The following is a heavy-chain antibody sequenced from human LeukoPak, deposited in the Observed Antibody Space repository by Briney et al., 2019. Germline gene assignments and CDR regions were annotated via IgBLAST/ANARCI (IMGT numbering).Heavy chain of an antibody. CDR3: ARVKELEWVLEGSNPWGHDPNWFDP. CDR1: GGSIRSSYYY. V-gene: IGHV4-39*01. Sequence: SETLSLTCTVSGGSIRSSYYYWGWIRQPPGKGLEWIGSIYDSGSTYYNPSLKSRVTISVDTSKNQFSLKLNSVTAADTAVYYCARVKELEWVLEGSNPWGHDPNWFDPWGQGTLVTVSS. CDR2: IYDSGST. D-gene: IGHD3-3*01. J-gene: IGHJ5*02.